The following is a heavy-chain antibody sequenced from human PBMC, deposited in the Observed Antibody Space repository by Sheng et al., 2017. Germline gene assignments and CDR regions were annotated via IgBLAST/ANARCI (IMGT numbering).Heavy chain of an antibody. CDR1: GGSISSGSYY. J-gene: IGHJ6*02. CDR3: ARRSACSGGSCYDYYGMDV. D-gene: IGHD2-15*01. V-gene: IGHV4-61*02. CDR2: IYTSGST. Sequence: QVQLQESGPGLVKPSQTLSLTCTVSGGSISSGSYYWSWIRQPAGKGLEWIGRIYTSGSTNYNPSLKSRVTISVDTSKNQFSLKLSSVTAADTAVYYCARRSACSGGSCYDYYGMDVWGQGTTVTVSS.